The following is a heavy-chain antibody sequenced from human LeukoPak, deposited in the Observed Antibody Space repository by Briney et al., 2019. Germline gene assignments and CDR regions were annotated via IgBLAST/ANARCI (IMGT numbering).Heavy chain of an antibody. V-gene: IGHV1-24*01. Sequence: ASVKVSCEVTGYTLTELSMHWVRQAPGKGLEWMGGFDPEDGETIYAQKFQGRVTMTEDTSTDTAYMELSSLRSEDTAVYYCASTLGDGSDAFDIWGQGTMVTVSS. CDR3: ASTLGDGSDAFDI. J-gene: IGHJ3*02. CDR1: GYTLTELS. CDR2: FDPEDGET. D-gene: IGHD2-15*01.